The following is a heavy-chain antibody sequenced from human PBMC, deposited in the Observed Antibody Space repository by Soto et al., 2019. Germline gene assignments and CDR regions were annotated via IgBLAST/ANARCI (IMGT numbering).Heavy chain of an antibody. CDR3: ARTLGSSPSNWFDS. Sequence: PSETLSLTCTVSGGSISSSSYYWGWIRQPPGKGLEWIGSIYYSGSTYYNTSLKSRVTISVDTSKNQYSLKLSSVTAADTAIFYCARTLGSSPSNWFDSWGQGTLVTVSS. V-gene: IGHV4-39*01. D-gene: IGHD6-13*01. CDR2: IYYSGST. J-gene: IGHJ5*01. CDR1: GGSISSSSYY.